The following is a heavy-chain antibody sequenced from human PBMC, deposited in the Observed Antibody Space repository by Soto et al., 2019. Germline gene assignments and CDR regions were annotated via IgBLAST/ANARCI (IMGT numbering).Heavy chain of an antibody. CDR3: ARRGVLVIKDFYYFDY. V-gene: IGHV3-48*03. J-gene: IGHJ4*02. Sequence: EVQLVESGGGLVHPGGSLRLSCAASGFTFTTYEMNWVRQAPGKGLEWISYISSSGSTIYYADSVKGRFTVSRDNAKNSLFLQMSSLSTDDTAVYYCARRGVLVIKDFYYFDYWGQGTLVTVSS. CDR1: GFTFTTYE. D-gene: IGHD3-22*01. CDR2: ISSSGSTI.